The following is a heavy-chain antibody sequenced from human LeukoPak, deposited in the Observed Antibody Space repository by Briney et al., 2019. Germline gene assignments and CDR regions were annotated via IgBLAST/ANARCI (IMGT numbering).Heavy chain of an antibody. D-gene: IGHD3-22*01. CDR3: AKETYYYDSSGYGGPFDY. Sequence: PGGSLRLSCAASGFTFSSYGMHWVRQAPGKGLEWVAVIWYDGSNKYHADSVKGRFTISRDNSKNTLYLQMNSLRAEDTAVYYCAKETYYYDSSGYGGPFDYWGQGTLVTVSS. CDR1: GFTFSSYG. J-gene: IGHJ4*02. V-gene: IGHV3-33*06. CDR2: IWYDGSNK.